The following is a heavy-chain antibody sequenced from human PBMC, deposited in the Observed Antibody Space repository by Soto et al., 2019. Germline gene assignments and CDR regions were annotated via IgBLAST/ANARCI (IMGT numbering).Heavy chain of an antibody. CDR1: GFTFSSYD. V-gene: IGHV3-13*01. D-gene: IGHD3-16*01. J-gene: IGHJ4*02. CDR3: IRGADGFDY. CDR2: IGTAGDT. Sequence: EVQLVESGGALVQPGGSLRLSCAASGFTFSSYDFHWVRQATGKGLEWVSGIGTAGDTYYVGSVKGRFIMSRENAKNSLYLQMNSLRAGDTAVYYCIRGADGFDYWGQGTLVTVSS.